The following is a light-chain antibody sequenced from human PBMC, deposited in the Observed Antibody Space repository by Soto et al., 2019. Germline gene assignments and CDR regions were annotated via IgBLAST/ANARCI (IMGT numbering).Light chain of an antibody. Sequence: DIQLTQSPSFLSASVGDRVTITCRASQGISSYLAWYQQKPGKAPNLLIYAASTLQSGVPSRFSGSGSGTEFTLTISILQPEDLATDQCQQLNDYPYTFGQGTKLEIK. CDR2: AAS. V-gene: IGKV1-9*01. J-gene: IGKJ2*01. CDR1: QGISSY. CDR3: QQLNDYPYT.